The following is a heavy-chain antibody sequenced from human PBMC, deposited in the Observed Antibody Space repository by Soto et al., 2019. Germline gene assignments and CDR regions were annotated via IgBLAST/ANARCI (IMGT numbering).Heavy chain of an antibody. V-gene: IGHV1-18*01. CDR2: IGPYSGNT. J-gene: IGHJ4*02. CDR3: ARNPSGSSFDY. CDR1: GYTFSNYG. Sequence: ASVKVSCKASGYTFSNYGITWVRQAPGQGLEWMGWIGPYSGNTDYAQRLQDRVTLTTDTSTSTAYMELRNLRSDDTAVYYCARNPSGSSFDYWGQGTLVTVSS. D-gene: IGHD1-26*01.